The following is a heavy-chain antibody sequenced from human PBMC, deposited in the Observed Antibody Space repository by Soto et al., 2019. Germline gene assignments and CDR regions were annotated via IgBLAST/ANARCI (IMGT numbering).Heavy chain of an antibody. CDR2: IYHSGST. D-gene: IGHD3-10*01. CDR3: ARDYMVRGVMRWFDP. J-gene: IGHJ5*02. Sequence: SETLSLTCVVSGGSISSSNWWSWVRQPPGKGLEWIGEIYHSGSTNNNPSLKSRVTISVDKSKNQFSLKLSSVTAADTAVYYCARDYMVRGVMRWFDPWGQGTLVTVS. CDR1: GGSISSSNW. V-gene: IGHV4-4*02.